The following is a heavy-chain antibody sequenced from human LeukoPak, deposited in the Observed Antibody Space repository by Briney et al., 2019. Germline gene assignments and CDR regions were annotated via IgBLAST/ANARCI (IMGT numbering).Heavy chain of an antibody. CDR2: ISFDGNNK. J-gene: IGHJ6*04. CDR3: AELGITMIGGV. CDR1: EFSFSGHG. Sequence: QPGRSLRLSCVASEFSFSGHGMHWVRQAPGKGLEWMAVISFDGNNKYYADSVKGRFTISRDNSKNTLYLQMNSLRAEDTAVYYCAELGITMIGGVWGKGTTVTISS. D-gene: IGHD3-10*02. V-gene: IGHV3-30*18.